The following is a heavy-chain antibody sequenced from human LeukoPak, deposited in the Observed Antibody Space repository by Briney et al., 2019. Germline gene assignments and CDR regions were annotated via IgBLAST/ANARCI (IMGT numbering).Heavy chain of an antibody. V-gene: IGHV3-11*01. CDR2: ISSSGSTT. J-gene: IGHJ5*02. D-gene: IGHD3-9*01. CDR3: ARELRYFDWWINWFDP. CDR1: GFTFSDYY. Sequence: PGGSLRLSCAASGFTFSDYYMSWIRQAPGKGLEWVSYISSSGSTTYYADSVKGRFTISRDNAKNSLYLQMNSLRAEDTAVYYCARELRYFDWWINWFDPWGQGTLVTVSS.